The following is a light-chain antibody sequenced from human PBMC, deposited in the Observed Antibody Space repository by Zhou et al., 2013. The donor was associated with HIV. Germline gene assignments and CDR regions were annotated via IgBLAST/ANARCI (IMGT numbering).Light chain of an antibody. CDR1: QNIDNN. Sequence: EIVMTQSPATLSVSPGERATLSCRASQNIDNNLAWYQQKPGQAPRLVISDASTRATGIPARFSGSGSGTEFTLTISSLQSEDFAVYYCQQFNKWPLTFGGGTKVEDQT. V-gene: IGKV3-15*01. CDR3: QQFNKWPLT. CDR2: DAS. J-gene: IGKJ4*01.